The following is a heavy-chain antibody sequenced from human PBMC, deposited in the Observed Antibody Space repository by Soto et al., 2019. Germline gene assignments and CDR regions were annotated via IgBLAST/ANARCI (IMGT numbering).Heavy chain of an antibody. CDR1: GGSISSYY. J-gene: IGHJ6*02. V-gene: IGHV4-59*08. CDR3: ARSAGPAATIPTSYSYGMDV. CDR2: IYYSGST. D-gene: IGHD2-2*01. Sequence: SETLSLTCTVSGGSISSYYWSWIRQPPGKGLEWIGYIYYSGSTNYNPSLKSRVTISVDTSKNQFSLKLSSVTAADTAVYYCARSAGPAATIPTSYSYGMDVWGQGTTVTVS.